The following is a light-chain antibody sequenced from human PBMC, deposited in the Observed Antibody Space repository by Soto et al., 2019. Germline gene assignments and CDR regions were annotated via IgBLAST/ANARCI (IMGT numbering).Light chain of an antibody. Sequence: DIQMTQSPSSLSASVGDRVTITCQASQDISNYLNWYQQKPGRAPKLLIYDASNLETGVPSRFSGRGSGTAFTFTISSLQPEDIATYYCQQYDNLPYTFGQGTKLESK. CDR3: QQYDNLPYT. CDR2: DAS. V-gene: IGKV1-33*01. CDR1: QDISNY. J-gene: IGKJ2*01.